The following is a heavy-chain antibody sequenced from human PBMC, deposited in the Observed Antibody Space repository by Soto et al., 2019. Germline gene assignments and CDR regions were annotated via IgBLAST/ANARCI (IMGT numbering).Heavy chain of an antibody. CDR2: IIPLFATA. D-gene: IGHD2-21*02. J-gene: IGHJ6*02. CDR3: ATGGAHCATDCYSHLRHSYFQVEV. V-gene: IGHV1-69*06. CDR1: GGSFNNNA. Sequence: QEQMVQSGAEVKRPGSSVKLSCRASGGSFNNNAINWVRQAPGQGLEWMGGIIPLFATARYAPNFQVRVTITADKSTGTAYMELNSLTSDDTAVYYCATGGAHCATDCYSHLRHSYFQVEVWGQGTTVTVSS.